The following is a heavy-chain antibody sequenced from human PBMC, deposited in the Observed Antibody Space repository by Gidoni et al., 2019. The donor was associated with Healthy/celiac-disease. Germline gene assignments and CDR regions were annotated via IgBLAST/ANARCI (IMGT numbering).Heavy chain of an antibody. CDR3: ARVLLWFGELTYDAFDI. Sequence: QVQLQQSGAGLFKPSETLSLTCAVYGGSFSGYYWSWLLQPPGKGLEWIGEINHRGSTNYNPSLKSRVTISVDTSKNQFSLKLSSVTAADTAVYYCARVLLWFGELTYDAFDIWGQGTMVTVSS. CDR1: GGSFSGYY. J-gene: IGHJ3*02. CDR2: INHRGST. V-gene: IGHV4-34*01. D-gene: IGHD3-10*01.